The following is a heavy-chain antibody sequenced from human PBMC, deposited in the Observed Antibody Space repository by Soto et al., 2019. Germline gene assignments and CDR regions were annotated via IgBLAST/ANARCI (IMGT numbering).Heavy chain of an antibody. CDR2: IYPADPDT. CDR3: ARGMTPDAFDI. J-gene: IGHJ3*02. Sequence: GESLKISCKGSGYTFTTYWIGWVRQTPGKGLEWVGIIYPADPDTRYSPSFQGQVTLSADKSINTAYLQWSSLKASDTAMYYCARGMTPDAFDIWGQGTLVTVSS. CDR1: GYTFTTYW. D-gene: IGHD2-15*01. V-gene: IGHV5-51*01.